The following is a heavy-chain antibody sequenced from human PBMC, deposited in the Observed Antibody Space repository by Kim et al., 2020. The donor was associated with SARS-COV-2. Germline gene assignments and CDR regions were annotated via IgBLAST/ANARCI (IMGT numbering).Heavy chain of an antibody. Sequence: GPTHYHPHLKSRVTMSVDTSNNHFSLNLYSGTAADTAVYFCARDSGYIDFWGQGTLVTVSS. CDR2: GPT. D-gene: IGHD6-19*01. CDR3: ARDSGYIDF. V-gene: IGHV4-4*06. J-gene: IGHJ4*02.